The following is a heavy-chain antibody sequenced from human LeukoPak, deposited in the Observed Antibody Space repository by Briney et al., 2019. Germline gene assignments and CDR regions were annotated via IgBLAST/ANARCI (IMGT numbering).Heavy chain of an antibody. D-gene: IGHD5-24*01. CDR3: ARDGAEMAATFDI. CDR1: GYTFNDFY. Sequence: ASVKVSCKASGYTFNDFYIHWVRQAHRQGLEWVGWINPVSGGTNYAPKFQDRVTMTRDTSTFTSYMEVTGLTSDDTAVYYCARDGAEMAATFDIWGQGTLVTVSS. J-gene: IGHJ4*02. V-gene: IGHV1-2*02. CDR2: INPVSGGT.